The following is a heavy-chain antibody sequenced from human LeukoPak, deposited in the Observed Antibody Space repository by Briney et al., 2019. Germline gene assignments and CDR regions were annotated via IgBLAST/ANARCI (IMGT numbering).Heavy chain of an antibody. CDR1: GGTFSSYA. V-gene: IGHV1-69*05. Sequence: ASVKVSCKASGGTFSSYAISWVRQAPGQGLEWMGGIIPIFGTANYAQKFQGRVTITTDESTSTAYMELRSLRSDDTAVYYCARERASSAFDIWGQGTMVTVSS. D-gene: IGHD2-21*01. J-gene: IGHJ3*02. CDR2: IIPIFGTA. CDR3: ARERASSAFDI.